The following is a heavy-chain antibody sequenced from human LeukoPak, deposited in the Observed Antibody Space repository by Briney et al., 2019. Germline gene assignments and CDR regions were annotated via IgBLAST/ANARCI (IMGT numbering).Heavy chain of an antibody. J-gene: IGHJ4*02. CDR1: GFTFSSYS. D-gene: IGHD6-19*01. CDR3: ARDRGGSGWYDY. Sequence: GGSLRLSCAASGFTFSSYSMNWVRQAPGKGLEWVSSISSSGSYIYYADSVKGRFTISRDNAKNSLYLQMSSLRVEDTAVYYCARDRGGSGWYDYWSQGTLVSVSS. V-gene: IGHV3-21*01. CDR2: ISSSGSYI.